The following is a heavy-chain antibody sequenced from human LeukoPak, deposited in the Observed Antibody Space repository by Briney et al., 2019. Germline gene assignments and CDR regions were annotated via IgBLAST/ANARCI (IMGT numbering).Heavy chain of an antibody. D-gene: IGHD1-26*01. V-gene: IGHV3-7*03. CDR3: ARGRFIAGTTAYYFDY. J-gene: IGHJ4*02. CDR2: INQGEGEK. CDR1: GFTFSSHW. Sequence: PGGSLRLSCAASGFTFSSHWMSWVRQAPGKGLEWVANINQGEGEKYYVDSVKGRFTISRDNAKKSLFLQMNGLRAEDTAVYYCARGRFIAGTTAYYFDYWGQGTLVTVSS.